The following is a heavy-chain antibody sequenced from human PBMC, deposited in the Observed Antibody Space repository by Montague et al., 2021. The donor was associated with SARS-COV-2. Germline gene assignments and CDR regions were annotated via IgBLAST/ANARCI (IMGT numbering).Heavy chain of an antibody. CDR3: ARDQGGYGTFDI. CDR1: GFIFSDYY. Sequence: SLRLSCVASGFIFSDYYMTLIRQAPGKGLEWVSHISGSGSKTYYSESVKGRFTISRDTANNSVYLQMKFLGAEDTAVYYCARDQGGYGTFDIWGQGTMVTVSS. CDR2: ISGSGSKT. V-gene: IGHV3-11*01. J-gene: IGHJ3*02. D-gene: IGHD5-12*01.